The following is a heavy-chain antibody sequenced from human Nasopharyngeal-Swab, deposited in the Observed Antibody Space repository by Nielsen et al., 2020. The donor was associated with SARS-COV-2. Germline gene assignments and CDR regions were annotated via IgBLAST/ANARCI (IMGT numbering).Heavy chain of an antibody. D-gene: IGHD6-13*01. CDR3: ARLGAAGDFDY. Sequence: ASVKVSCKASGYTFIDFSVHWVRQAPGQRLEWMGRINPDNGYTKYSQMFQDRVSITRDTSANTVNMELSSLRSEDTAVVFCARLGAAGDFDYWGQGSLVTVSS. J-gene: IGHJ4*02. CDR1: GYTFIDFS. CDR2: INPDNGYT. V-gene: IGHV1-3*01.